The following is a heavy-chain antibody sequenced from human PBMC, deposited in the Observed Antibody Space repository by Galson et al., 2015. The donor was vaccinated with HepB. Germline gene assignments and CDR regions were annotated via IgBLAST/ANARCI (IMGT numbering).Heavy chain of an antibody. V-gene: IGHV4/OR15-8*01. CDR1: GQSITNSYY. J-gene: IGHJ5*02. CDR2: INHSGST. CDR3: ARGQSGKGGIPPWFDP. D-gene: IGHD2-15*01. Sequence: SETLSLTCGVSGQSITNSYYWGWVRQPPGRWPEWIGEINHSGSTTYNPSLKSRVTISVDTSKNQLSLKLSSVTAADTAMYYCARGQSGKGGIPPWFDPWGQGTLVTVSS.